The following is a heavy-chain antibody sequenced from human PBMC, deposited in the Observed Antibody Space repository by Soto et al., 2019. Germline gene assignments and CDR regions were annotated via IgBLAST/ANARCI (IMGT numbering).Heavy chain of an antibody. CDR2: IYYSGST. J-gene: IGHJ6*02. CDR3: ARPSGSTTHYGMDV. D-gene: IGHD2-2*01. CDR1: GGSISSSSYY. V-gene: IGHV4-39*01. Sequence: SETLSLTRTVSGGSISSSSYYWGWIRQPPGKGLEWIGSIYYSGSTYYNPSLKSQVTISVDTSKNQFSLKLSSVTAADTAVYYCARPSGSTTHYGMDVWGQGTTVTVSS.